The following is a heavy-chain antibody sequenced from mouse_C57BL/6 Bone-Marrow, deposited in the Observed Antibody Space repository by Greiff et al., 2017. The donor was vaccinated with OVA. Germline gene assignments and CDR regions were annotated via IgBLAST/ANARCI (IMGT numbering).Heavy chain of an antibody. D-gene: IGHD1-1*01. CDR1: GYTFTDYY. CDR2: IYPGSGNT. J-gene: IGHJ4*01. Sequence: QVQLQQSGAELVRPGASVKLSCKASGYTFTDYYINWVKQRPGQGLEWIARIYPGSGNTYYNEKFKGKATLTAEKSSSTAYMQLSSLTSEDSAVYFCARPRITTVVEDYYAMDDWGQGTSVTVSS. CDR3: ARPRITTVVEDYYAMDD. V-gene: IGHV1-76*01.